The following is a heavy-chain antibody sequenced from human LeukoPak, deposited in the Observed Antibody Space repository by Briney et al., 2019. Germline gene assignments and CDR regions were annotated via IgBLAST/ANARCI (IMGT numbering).Heavy chain of an antibody. V-gene: IGHV3-15*01. CDR3: TTPGESYSSGWYVY. CDR1: GFTFSSYN. J-gene: IGHJ4*02. D-gene: IGHD6-19*01. CDR2: IKSKTDGGTT. Sequence: GGSLRLSCAASGFTFSSYNMNWVRQAPGKGLEWVGRIKSKTDGGTTDYAAPVKGRFTISRDDSKNTLYLQMNSLKTEDTAVYYCTTPGESYSSGWYVYWGQGTLVTVSS.